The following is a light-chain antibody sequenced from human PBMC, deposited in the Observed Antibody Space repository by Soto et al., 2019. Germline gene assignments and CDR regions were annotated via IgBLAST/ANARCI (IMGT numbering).Light chain of an antibody. CDR1: QVISSW. CDR3: QQANTFPLA. Sequence: DIQMTQSPSSVSASVGDRVTITCRASQVISSWLAWYQQKPGKAPQLLIYVASRLHSGVPSRFNGSGSMTDFTLTISSLQPEDFATYYCQQANTFPLAFGGGTKVEMK. V-gene: IGKV1-12*01. J-gene: IGKJ4*01. CDR2: VAS.